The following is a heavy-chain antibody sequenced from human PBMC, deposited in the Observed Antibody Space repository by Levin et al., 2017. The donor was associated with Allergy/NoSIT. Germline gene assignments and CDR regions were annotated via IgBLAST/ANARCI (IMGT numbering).Heavy chain of an antibody. V-gene: IGHV4-39*01. CDR3: ATSIVLMVYAISWFDP. CDR1: GGSISSSSYY. J-gene: IGHJ5*02. D-gene: IGHD2-8*01. CDR2: IYYSGST. Sequence: PGGSLRLSCTVSGGSISSSSYYWGWIRQPPGKGLEWIGSIYYSGSTYYNPSLKSRVTISVDTSKNQFSLKLSSVTAADTAVYYCATSIVLMVYAISWFDPWGQGTLVTVSS.